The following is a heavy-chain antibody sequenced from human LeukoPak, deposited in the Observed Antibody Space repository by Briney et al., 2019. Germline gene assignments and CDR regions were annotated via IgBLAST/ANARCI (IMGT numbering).Heavy chain of an antibody. V-gene: IGHV4-34*01. Sequence: SETLSLTCAVYGGSFSGYYWSWIRQPPGKGLEWIGEINHSGSTNYNPSLKSRVTISVDTSKNQFSLKLSSVTAADTAVYYCARKGLYYSQRYFDPWGQGTLVTVSS. J-gene: IGHJ5*02. CDR3: ARKGLYYSQRYFDP. D-gene: IGHD3-10*01. CDR2: INHSGST. CDR1: GGSFSGYY.